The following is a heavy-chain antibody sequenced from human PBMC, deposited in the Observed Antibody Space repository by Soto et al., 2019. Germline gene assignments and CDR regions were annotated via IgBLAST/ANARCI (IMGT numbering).Heavy chain of an antibody. D-gene: IGHD3-3*01. CDR2: IYYSGST. Sequence: SSETLSLTCTVSGGSISSGGYYWSWIRQHPGKGLEWIGYIYYSGSTYYNPSLKSRVTISVDTSKNQFSLKLSSVTAADTAVYYCARGSPYDFWSGYYLYYYYGMDVWGQGTTVTVSS. CDR1: GGSISSGGYY. J-gene: IGHJ6*02. V-gene: IGHV4-31*03. CDR3: ARGSPYDFWSGYYLYYYYGMDV.